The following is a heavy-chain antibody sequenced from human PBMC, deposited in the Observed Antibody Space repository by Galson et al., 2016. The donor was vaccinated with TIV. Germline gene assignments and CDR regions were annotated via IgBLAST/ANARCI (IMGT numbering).Heavy chain of an antibody. D-gene: IGHD6-13*01. CDR3: AKGDGRYSSSWYFDY. CDR2: ITWNSDKI. Sequence: SLRLSCAASGFTFDDYAMHWVRQAPGKGLEWVSSITWNSDKIHYADSVKGRFTISRDNAKHSLYLQMHSLRADVTALYYCAKGDGRYSSSWYFDYWGQGTLVTVSS. J-gene: IGHJ4*02. V-gene: IGHV3-9*01. CDR1: GFTFDDYA.